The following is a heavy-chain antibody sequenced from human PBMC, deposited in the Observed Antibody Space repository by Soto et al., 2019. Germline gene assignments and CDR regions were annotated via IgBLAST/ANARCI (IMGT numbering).Heavy chain of an antibody. J-gene: IGHJ4*02. CDR2: ISYDGSNK. V-gene: IGHV3-30-3*01. CDR1: GFTFSSYA. Sequence: QVQLVESGGGVVQPGRSLRLSCAASGFTFSSYAMHWVRQAPGKGLEWVAVISYDGSNKYYADSVKGRFTISRDNSKNQVYLQMKSVGAEDRAVYYGEFYKGYEGGHFDYWGQGTLVTVCS. D-gene: IGHD5-12*01. CDR3: EFYKGYEGGHFDY.